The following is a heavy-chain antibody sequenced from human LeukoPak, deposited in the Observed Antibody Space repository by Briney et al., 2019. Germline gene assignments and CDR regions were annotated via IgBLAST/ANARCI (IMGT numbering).Heavy chain of an antibody. V-gene: IGHV4-34*11. Sequence: PSETLSLACAVYGGSFSGYYWSWIRQPPGKGLEWIGSIYSSGSTNYNPSLKSRATLSVDTSKNQFSLKLTSVTAADTAVYYCARFNYLLYSSSHNWFDPWGQGTLVTVSS. CDR2: IYSSGST. CDR1: GGSFSGYY. CDR3: ARFNYLLYSSSHNWFDP. J-gene: IGHJ5*02. D-gene: IGHD6-13*01.